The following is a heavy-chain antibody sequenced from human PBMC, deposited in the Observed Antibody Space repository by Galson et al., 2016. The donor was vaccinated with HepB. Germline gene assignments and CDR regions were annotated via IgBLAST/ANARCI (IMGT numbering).Heavy chain of an antibody. J-gene: IGHJ3*01. Sequence: SLRLSCAASGFTYSSSAMSWVRQTPGKGLEWVSSLTPNGDSTYYADSVKGRFTISRDNSKNTLFLQMNSLRAEDTALYYCAKHYSLGSFDVWGQGTMVTVSS. CDR2: LTPNGDST. CDR1: GFTYSSSA. D-gene: IGHD4-11*01. V-gene: IGHV3-23*01. CDR3: AKHYSLGSFDV.